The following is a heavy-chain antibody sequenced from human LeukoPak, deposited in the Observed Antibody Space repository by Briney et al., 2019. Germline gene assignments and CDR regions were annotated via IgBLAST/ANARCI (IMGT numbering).Heavy chain of an antibody. CDR2: ISSSGSTK. D-gene: IGHD4-23*01. J-gene: IGHJ4*02. Sequence: GGSLRLSCAASGFTFNDYYMSWIRQAPGKGLEWVSYISSSGSTKHYADSVKGRFTFSRDNAKNSLYLQMNSLRAEDTAVYYCARSLTPYGGNPKGLDYWGQGTLVTVSS. CDR3: ARSLTPYGGNPKGLDY. V-gene: IGHV3-11*04. CDR1: GFTFNDYY.